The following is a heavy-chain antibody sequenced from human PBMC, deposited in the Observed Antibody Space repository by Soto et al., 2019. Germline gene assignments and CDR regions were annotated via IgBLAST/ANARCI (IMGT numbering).Heavy chain of an antibody. CDR1: GGSISSYY. J-gene: IGHJ4*02. D-gene: IGHD2-15*01. CDR2: IYYSGST. Sequence: SETLSLTCTVSGGSISSYYWSWIRQPPGKGLEWIGYIYYSGSTNYNPSLKSRVTISVDTSKNQFSLKLSSVTAADTAVYYCARLRGVVAATYYFDYWGQGTLVTVSS. CDR3: ARLRGVVAATYYFDY. V-gene: IGHV4-59*01.